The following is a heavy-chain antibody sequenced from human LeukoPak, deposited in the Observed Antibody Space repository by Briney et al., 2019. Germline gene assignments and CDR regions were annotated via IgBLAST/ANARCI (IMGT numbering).Heavy chain of an antibody. CDR2: IYPGDSDT. CDR1: GYSFTSYW. Sequence: KTGESLKISCKGSGYSFTSYWIGWVRQMPGKGLEWMGIIYPGDSDTRYSPSFQGQVTISADKSISTAYLQWSSLKASDTAMYYCARRYYYDSSGSHLDYWGQGTLVTVSS. V-gene: IGHV5-51*01. J-gene: IGHJ4*02. D-gene: IGHD3-22*01. CDR3: ARRYYYDSSGSHLDY.